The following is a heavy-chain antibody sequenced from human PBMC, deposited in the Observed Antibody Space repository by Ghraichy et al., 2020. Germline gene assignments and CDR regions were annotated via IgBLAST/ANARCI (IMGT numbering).Heavy chain of an antibody. V-gene: IGHV3-23*01. CDR3: AKDRITATGRGTEY. CDR2: ISGSGGST. D-gene: IGHD6-13*01. Sequence: GGSLRLSCAASGFTFSNYAVSWVRQAPGKGLEWVSTISGSGGSTYYPDSVKGRFTISRDNSKNTLYLQMNSLRVEDTAVYYCAKDRITATGRGTEYWGQGTLVTVSS. CDR1: GFTFSNYA. J-gene: IGHJ4*02.